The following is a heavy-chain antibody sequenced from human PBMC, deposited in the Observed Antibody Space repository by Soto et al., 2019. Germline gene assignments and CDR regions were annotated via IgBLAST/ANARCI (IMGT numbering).Heavy chain of an antibody. CDR3: AREAGVQYPFDP. V-gene: IGHV4-59*01. CDR2: IYYSGST. CDR1: GGSIRSYY. J-gene: IGHJ5*02. D-gene: IGHD1-1*01. Sequence: QVQLQESGPGLVKPSETLSLTCTVSGGSIRSYYWSWIRQPPGKGLEWIGYIYYSGSTNYNPSLKSQVTISVATSKSQFSLKLSSVTAADTAMYYCAREAGVQYPFDPWGQGTLVTVSS.